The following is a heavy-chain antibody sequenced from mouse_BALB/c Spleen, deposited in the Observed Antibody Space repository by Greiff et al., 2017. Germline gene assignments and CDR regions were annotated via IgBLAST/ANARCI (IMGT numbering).Heavy chain of an antibody. CDR3: VRGGNPAWFAY. CDR1: GFTFNTYA. Sequence: EVQRVESGGGLVQPKGSLKLSCAASGFTFNTYAMNWVRQAPGKGLEWVARIRSKSNNYATYYADSVKDRFTISRDDSQSMLYLQMNNLKTEDTAMYYCVRGGNPAWFAYWGQGTLVTVSA. J-gene: IGHJ3*01. V-gene: IGHV10-1*02. CDR2: IRSKSNNYAT. D-gene: IGHD2-1*01.